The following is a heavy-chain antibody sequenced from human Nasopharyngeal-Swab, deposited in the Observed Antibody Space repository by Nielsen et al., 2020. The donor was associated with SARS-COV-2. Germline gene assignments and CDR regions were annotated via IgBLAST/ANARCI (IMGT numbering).Heavy chain of an antibody. J-gene: IGHJ6*02. CDR3: AGMGHYYYYGMDV. V-gene: IGHV3-21*01. Sequence: GESLKISCAASGFTFSSYSMNWVRQAPGKGLEWVSSISSSSYIYYADSVKGRFTISRDNAKNSLYLQMNSLRAEDTAVYYCAGMGHYYYYGMDVRGQGTTVTVSS. D-gene: IGHD1-14*01. CDR2: ISSSSYI. CDR1: GFTFSSYS.